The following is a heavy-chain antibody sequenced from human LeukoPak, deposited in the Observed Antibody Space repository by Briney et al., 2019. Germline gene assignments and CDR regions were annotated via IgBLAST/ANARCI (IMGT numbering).Heavy chain of an antibody. J-gene: IGHJ5*02. D-gene: IGHD5-24*01. V-gene: IGHV3-73*01. Sequence: PGGSLRLSCAASGFTFSGSAMHWVRQASGKGLEWVGRIRSKTNNYATEYAVSVKGRFIISRDDSKNTVFLQMNSLRAEDTAVYYCATDGYTFPWGQGTLVTVSS. CDR1: GFTFSGSA. CDR2: IRSKTNNYAT. CDR3: ATDGYTFP.